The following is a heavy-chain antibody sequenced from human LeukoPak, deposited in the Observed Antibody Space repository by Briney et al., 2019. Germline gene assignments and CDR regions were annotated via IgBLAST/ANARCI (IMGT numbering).Heavy chain of an antibody. D-gene: IGHD1-1*01. CDR2: ISGDNI. CDR3: ARRGTDASFSFFDV. J-gene: IGHJ3*01. CDR1: GFTFSSYT. Sequence: NPGGSLRLSCAASGFTFSSYTMHWVRQIPGERPEWVSSISGDNIYYADSLKGRFTISRDNTNTSLFLQMNSLRAEDTATYFCARRGTDASFSFFDVWGQGTMVTVSS. V-gene: IGHV3-21*01.